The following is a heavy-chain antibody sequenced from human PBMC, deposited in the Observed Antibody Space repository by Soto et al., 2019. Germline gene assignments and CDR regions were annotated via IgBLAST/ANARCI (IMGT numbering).Heavy chain of an antibody. Sequence: SVKVSCKASGGAFSSYTISWVRQAPGQGLEWMGRIIPILGIANYAQKFQGRVTITADKSTSTAYMELSSLRSEDTAVYYCARDDRLRYSSGWYTFDYWGQGTLVTVSS. CDR2: IIPILGIA. J-gene: IGHJ4*02. CDR3: ARDDRLRYSSGWYTFDY. D-gene: IGHD6-19*01. CDR1: GGAFSSYT. V-gene: IGHV1-69*04.